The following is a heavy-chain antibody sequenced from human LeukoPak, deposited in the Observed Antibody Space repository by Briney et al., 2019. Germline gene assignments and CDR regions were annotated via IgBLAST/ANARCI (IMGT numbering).Heavy chain of an antibody. V-gene: IGHV4-31*03. CDR2: IYYSGST. Sequence: SETLSLTCTVSGGSISSGGYYWSWIRQHPGKGLEWIGYIYYSGSTYYNPSLKSRVTISVDTSKNQFSLKLSSVTAADTAVYYCASLAAAGSWRPFDYWGQGTLVTVSS. CDR1: GGSISSGGYY. D-gene: IGHD6-13*01. CDR3: ASLAAAGSWRPFDY. J-gene: IGHJ4*02.